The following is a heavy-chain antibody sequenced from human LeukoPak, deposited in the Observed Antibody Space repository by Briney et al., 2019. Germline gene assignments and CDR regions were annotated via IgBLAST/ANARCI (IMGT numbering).Heavy chain of an antibody. V-gene: IGHV3-30-3*01. J-gene: IGHJ4*02. CDR3: ARGNYGEALGY. D-gene: IGHD4-17*01. Sequence: GRSLRLSCAASGFTFSSYAMHWVRQAPGKGLEWVGVISYDGSNKYYADSVKGRFTISRDNSKNTLYLQMNSLRAQDTAVYYCARGNYGEALGYWGQGTLVSVS. CDR1: GFTFSSYA. CDR2: ISYDGSNK.